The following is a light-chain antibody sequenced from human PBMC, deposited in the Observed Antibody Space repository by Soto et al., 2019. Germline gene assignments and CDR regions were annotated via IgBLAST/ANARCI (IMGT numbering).Light chain of an antibody. CDR3: QQYHNLWT. J-gene: IGKJ1*01. CDR2: RAS. Sequence: EIVMTQSPATLSVSPGERATLSCTASHYVYSNVAWFQQRPGQAPRLLIDRASTRATGTPARFSGSGSGTEFTLTITSVQSEDFALSYFQQYHNLWTFGQGTEVEIK. CDR1: HYVYSN. V-gene: IGKV3-15*01.